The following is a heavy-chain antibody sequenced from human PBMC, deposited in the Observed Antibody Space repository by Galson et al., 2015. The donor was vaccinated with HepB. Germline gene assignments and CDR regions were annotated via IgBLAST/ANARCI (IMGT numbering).Heavy chain of an antibody. J-gene: IGHJ3*02. CDR1: GYTFTGYY. Sequence: SVKVSCKASGYTFTGYYMHWVRQAPGQGLEWMGWINPNSGGTNYAQKFQGWVTMTGDTSISTAYMELSRLRSDDTAVYYCARGIAAAANDAFDIWGQGTMVTVSS. V-gene: IGHV1-2*04. CDR3: ARGIAAAANDAFDI. CDR2: INPNSGGT. D-gene: IGHD6-13*01.